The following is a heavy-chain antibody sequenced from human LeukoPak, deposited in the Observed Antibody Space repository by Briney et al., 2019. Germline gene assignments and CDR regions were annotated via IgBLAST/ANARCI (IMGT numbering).Heavy chain of an antibody. J-gene: IGHJ4*02. CDR1: GFTFSDYY. CDR3: ARVRAIVLGPDYFDY. Sequence: GGSLRLSCAASGFTFSDYYMSWIRQAPGKGLEWVSYISSSGSTIYYADSVKGRFTISRDNAKNSLYLQMNSLRAEDTAVYYCARVRAIVLGPDYFDYWGQGTLVTVSS. D-gene: IGHD2-8*02. V-gene: IGHV3-11*04. CDR2: ISSSGSTI.